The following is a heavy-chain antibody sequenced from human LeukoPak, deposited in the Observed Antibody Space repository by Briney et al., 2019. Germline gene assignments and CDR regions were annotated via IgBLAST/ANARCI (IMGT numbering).Heavy chain of an antibody. V-gene: IGHV3-23*01. CDR1: GFSFSSYG. D-gene: IGHD5-24*01. J-gene: IGHJ4*02. Sequence: TGGSLRLSCAASGFSFSSYGMSWVRQAPGKGLEWVSALSGSGHYTFYADSVKGRFTISRDNSKNTLYLQMNSLRAEDTAVYYCARDFTYGYNYGYWGQGTLVTVSS. CDR2: LSGSGHYT. CDR3: ARDFTYGYNYGY.